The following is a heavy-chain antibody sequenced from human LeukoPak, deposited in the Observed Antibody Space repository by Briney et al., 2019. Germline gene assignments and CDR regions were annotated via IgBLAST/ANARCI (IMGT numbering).Heavy chain of an antibody. CDR3: ARQAAKNVNTARFDY. J-gene: IGHJ4*02. CDR1: GGSINNYY. D-gene: IGHD5-18*01. CDR2: IYYSGST. Sequence: SETLSLTCTISGGSINNYYWSWIRQPPGKGLEWIGYIYYSGSTNYSPSLNSRVNIPLDTAKNQFSLRLSSVTAADTAVYYCARQAAKNVNTARFDYWGQGTLVAVSS. V-gene: IGHV4-59*08.